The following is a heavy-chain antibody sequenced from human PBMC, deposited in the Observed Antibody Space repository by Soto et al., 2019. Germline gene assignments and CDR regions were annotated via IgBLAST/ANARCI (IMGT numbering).Heavy chain of an antibody. V-gene: IGHV3-15*07. D-gene: IGHD3-10*01. CDR3: TTVRSSPITMVRGVMSIDY. J-gene: IGHJ4*02. CDR1: GFTFSNAW. Sequence: GGSLRLSCAASGFTFSNAWMNWVRQAPGKGLEWVGRIKSKTDGGTTDYAAPVKGRFTISRDDSKNTLYLQMNSLKTEDTAVYYCTTVRSSPITMVRGVMSIDYWGQGTLVTVSS. CDR2: IKSKTDGGTT.